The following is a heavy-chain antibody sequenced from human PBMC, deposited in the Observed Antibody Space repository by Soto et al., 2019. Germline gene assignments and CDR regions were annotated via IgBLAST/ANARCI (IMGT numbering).Heavy chain of an antibody. Sequence: QVQLQQWGAGLLKPSETLSLTCAVYGGSFSGYYWSWIRQPPGKGLEWIGEINHSGSTNYNPSLKSRVTISVDTSKNQFSLKLSSVTAADTAVYYCAREGIAAAGGLVYCGQGTLVTVSS. CDR3: AREGIAAAGGLVY. CDR1: GGSFSGYY. J-gene: IGHJ4*02. D-gene: IGHD6-13*01. V-gene: IGHV4-34*01. CDR2: INHSGST.